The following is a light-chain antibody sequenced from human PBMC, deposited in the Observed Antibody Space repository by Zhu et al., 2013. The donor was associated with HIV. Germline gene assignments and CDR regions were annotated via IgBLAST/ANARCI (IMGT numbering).Light chain of an antibody. J-gene: IGKJ2*01. CDR3: QQYDGSPPMYT. V-gene: IGKV3-20*01. CDR2: GAS. Sequence: EIVLTQSPATLSVSPGEGATLSCRASQSVSSNLAWYQQRPGQAPRLLIYGASSRATGIPDRFSGSGSGTDFTLTISRLDPEDFAVYYCQQYDGSPPMYTFGQGTKLEI. CDR1: QSVSSN.